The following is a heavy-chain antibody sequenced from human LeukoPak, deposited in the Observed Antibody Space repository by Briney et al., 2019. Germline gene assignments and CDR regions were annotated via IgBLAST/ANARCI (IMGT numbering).Heavy chain of an antibody. CDR3: ARDEYNWNVDAFDI. V-gene: IGHV3-7*01. CDR2: INQDGSEK. Sequence: GGSLRLSCAAARFIFSNYWMSWVRQAPGKGLEWVANINQDGSEKYYVDSVKGRFTISRDNAKNSLYLQMNRLRAEDTAVYYCARDEYNWNVDAFDIWGQGTVVTVSS. CDR1: RFIFSNYW. J-gene: IGHJ3*02. D-gene: IGHD1-20*01.